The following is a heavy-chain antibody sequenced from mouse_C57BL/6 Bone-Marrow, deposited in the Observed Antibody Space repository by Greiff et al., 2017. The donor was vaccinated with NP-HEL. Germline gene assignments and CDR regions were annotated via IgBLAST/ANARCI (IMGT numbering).Heavy chain of an antibody. CDR1: GFTFSSYA. CDR2: ISDGGSYT. V-gene: IGHV5-4*01. CDR3: ARDRAFFYAMDY. D-gene: IGHD3-3*01. J-gene: IGHJ4*01. Sequence: EVKLMESGGGLVKPGGSLKLSCAASGFTFSSYAMSWVRQTPEQRLEWVATISDGGSYTYYPDNVKGRFTISRDNAKNNLYLQMSHLKSEDTAMYYCARDRAFFYAMDYWGQGTSVTVSS.